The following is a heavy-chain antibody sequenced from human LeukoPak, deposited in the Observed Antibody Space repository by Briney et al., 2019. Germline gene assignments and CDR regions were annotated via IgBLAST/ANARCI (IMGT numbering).Heavy chain of an antibody. D-gene: IGHD4/OR15-4a*01. J-gene: IGHJ4*02. V-gene: IGHV3-23*01. Sequence: GGSLRLSCAASVFTSSTYAMTWVRQAPGKGLEWVSSITGSGDGTSAADSVTGRFSISRDNSKSTLYLQMNSLRVEDTAVYYCAKAGLVRGGALDSWGQGTLVIVSS. CDR1: VFTSSTYA. CDR2: ITGSGDGT. CDR3: AKAGLVRGGALDS.